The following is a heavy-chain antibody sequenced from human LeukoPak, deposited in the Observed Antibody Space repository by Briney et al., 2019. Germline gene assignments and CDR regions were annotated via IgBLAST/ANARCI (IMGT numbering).Heavy chain of an antibody. CDR3: ARTPYSSGWYGNYFDY. Sequence: GGSLRLSCAASGFTFSSYWMPWVRQAPGKGLVWVSRINSDGSSTSYADSVKGRFTISRDNAKNTLYLQMNSLRAEDTAVYYCARTPYSSGWYGNYFDYWGQGTLVTVSS. CDR1: GFTFSSYW. D-gene: IGHD6-19*01. V-gene: IGHV3-74*01. J-gene: IGHJ4*02. CDR2: INSDGSST.